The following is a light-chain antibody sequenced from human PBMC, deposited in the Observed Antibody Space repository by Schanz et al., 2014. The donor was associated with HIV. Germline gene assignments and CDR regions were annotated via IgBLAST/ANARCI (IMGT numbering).Light chain of an antibody. J-gene: IGLJ3*02. CDR1: SSDVGSYDY. CDR3: SSYTVASTCL. Sequence: QSALIQPPSVSGSPGQSVTISCTGTSSDVGSYDYVSWYQQHPGTVPKPMIYNVNTQPSRVPDRFSGSKSGNTASMTISGLQADDEADYFCSSYTVASTCLFGGGTKLTVL. CDR2: NVN. V-gene: IGLV2-18*02.